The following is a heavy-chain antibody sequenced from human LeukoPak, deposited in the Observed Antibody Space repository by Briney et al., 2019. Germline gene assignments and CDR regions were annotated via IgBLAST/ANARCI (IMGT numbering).Heavy chain of an antibody. CDR1: GFTFSSYA. CDR2: ISCSGAGT. J-gene: IGHJ5*02. Sequence: PGGSLRLSCAASGFTFSSYAMSWVRQAPGKGLEWVSVISCSGAGTYYADSVKGRFTISRDNSKNTLYLQMSSLSAEDTAIYYCAKGVDTTMAASLASWGQGTLVTVSS. CDR3: AKGVDTTMAASLAS. D-gene: IGHD5-18*01. V-gene: IGHV3-23*01.